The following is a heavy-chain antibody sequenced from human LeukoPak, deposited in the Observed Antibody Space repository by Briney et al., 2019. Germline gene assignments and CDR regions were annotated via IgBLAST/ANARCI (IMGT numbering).Heavy chain of an antibody. V-gene: IGHV4-34*01. CDR3: ASRRYDFWSGCPYYYGMDV. D-gene: IGHD3-3*01. CDR1: GGSFSGYY. CDR2: INHSGST. Sequence: SETLSLTCAVYGGSFSGYYWSWIRQPPGKGLEWIGEINHSGSTNYNPSLKSRVTISVDTSKNRFSLKLSSVTAADTAVYYCASRRYDFWSGCPYYYGMDVWGQGTTVTVSS. J-gene: IGHJ6*02.